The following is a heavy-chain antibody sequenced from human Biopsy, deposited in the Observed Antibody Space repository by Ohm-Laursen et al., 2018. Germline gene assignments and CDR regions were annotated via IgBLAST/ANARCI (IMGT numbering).Heavy chain of an antibody. J-gene: IGHJ4*02. Sequence: SLRLSCTASGFTFSSYAMSWVRQAPGKGLEWDSAITSSGDTTYYSDSVKGRFTISRDSSKNTLHLQMNSLRAEDTAVYYCAKDQGYYYDRSVYYYFDYWGQGTLVTVSS. CDR3: AKDQGYYYDRSVYYYFDY. V-gene: IGHV3-23*01. D-gene: IGHD3-22*01. CDR2: ITSSGDTT. CDR1: GFTFSSYA.